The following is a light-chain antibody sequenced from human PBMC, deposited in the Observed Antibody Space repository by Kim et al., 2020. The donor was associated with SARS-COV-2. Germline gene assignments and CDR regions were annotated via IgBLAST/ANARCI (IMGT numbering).Light chain of an antibody. V-gene: IGLV2-8*01. CDR1: SSDVGGYNY. CDR3: SSYAGSNNLV. CDR2: EVS. J-gene: IGLJ2*01. Sequence: PSVTISCTATSSDVGGYNYVSWYQPPPGKAPKLMIYEVSKRPSGVPDRFSGSKSGNTASLTVSGLQAEDEADYYCSSYAGSNNLVFGGGTQLTVL.